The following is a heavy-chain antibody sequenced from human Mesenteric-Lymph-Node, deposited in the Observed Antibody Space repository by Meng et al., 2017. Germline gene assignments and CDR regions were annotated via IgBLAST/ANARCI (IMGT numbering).Heavy chain of an antibody. CDR1: GGTFSSYA. CDR2: IIPIFGTA. V-gene: IGHV1-69*05. D-gene: IGHD6-19*01. J-gene: IGHJ6*02. Sequence: GGSLRLSCKASGGTFSSYAISWVRQAPGQGLEWMGGIIPIFGTANYAQKFQGRVTITTDESTSTAYMELSSLRSEDTAVYYCARVVAVAGTESYYYGMDVWGQGTTVTVSS. CDR3: ARVVAVAGTESYYYGMDV.